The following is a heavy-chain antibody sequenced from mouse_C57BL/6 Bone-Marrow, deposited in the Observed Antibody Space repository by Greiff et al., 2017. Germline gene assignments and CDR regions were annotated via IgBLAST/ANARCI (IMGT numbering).Heavy chain of an antibody. CDR2: INPSTGGT. CDR3: AGPYYFDY. V-gene: IGHV1-42*01. J-gene: IGHJ2*01. CDR1: GYSFTGYY. Sequence: EVKLVESGPELVKPGASVKISCKASGYSFTGYYMNWVKQSPEKSLEWIGEINPSTGGTTYNQKFKAKATLTVDKSSSTAYMQLKSLTSEDSAVYYCAGPYYFDYWGQGTTLTVSS.